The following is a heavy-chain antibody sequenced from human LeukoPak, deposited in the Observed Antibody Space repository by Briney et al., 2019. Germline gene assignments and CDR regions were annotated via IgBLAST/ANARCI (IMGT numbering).Heavy chain of an antibody. CDR1: GFTFSSYG. CDR2: ISYDGSNK. Sequence: GGSLRLSCAASGFTFSSYGMHWVRQAPGKGLEWVAVISYDGSNKYYADSVKGRFTISRDNSKNTLYLQMNSLRAEDTAVYYCAKASGIAVAGDFDYWGQGTLVTVSS. V-gene: IGHV3-30*18. CDR3: AKASGIAVAGDFDY. D-gene: IGHD6-19*01. J-gene: IGHJ4*02.